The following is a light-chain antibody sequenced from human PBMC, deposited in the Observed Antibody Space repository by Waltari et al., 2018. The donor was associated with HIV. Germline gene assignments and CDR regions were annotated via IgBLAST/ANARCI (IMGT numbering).Light chain of an antibody. Sequence: QSALTQPASVSGSPGQSITISCTGTSSDVGGYNYVSWYQQHPGKAPKLMIYDVSNRPSGCSNRFSGSKSGNTASLTISGLQAEDEGDYCCSSYTSSSTLVFGGGTKLTVL. CDR2: DVS. V-gene: IGLV2-14*03. CDR1: SSDVGGYNY. J-gene: IGLJ2*01. CDR3: SSYTSSSTLV.